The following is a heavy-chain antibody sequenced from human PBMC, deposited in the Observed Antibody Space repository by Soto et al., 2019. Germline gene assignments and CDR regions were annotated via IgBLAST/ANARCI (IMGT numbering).Heavy chain of an antibody. V-gene: IGHV5-51*01. J-gene: IGHJ6*02. CDR1: GYSFTSYW. Sequence: GESLKISCKGSGYSFTSYWIGWVRQMPGKGLEWMGIIYPGDSDTRYSPSFQGQVTISADKSISTAYLQWSSLKASDTAMYYCARLTGYCSGGSCYYYYGMDVWGQGTTVNVSS. CDR3: ARLTGYCSGGSCYYYYGMDV. CDR2: IYPGDSDT. D-gene: IGHD2-15*01.